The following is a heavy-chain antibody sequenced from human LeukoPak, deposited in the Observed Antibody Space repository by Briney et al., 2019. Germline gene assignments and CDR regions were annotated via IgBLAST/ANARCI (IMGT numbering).Heavy chain of an antibody. Sequence: GGSLRLSCAASGFTFSSYGMHWVRQAPGKGLEWVAVIRYDGSKKYYADSVKGRFTISRDNAKNSLYLQMNSLRAEDTAVYYCARVPYYYVSSGPYAFDIWGQGTMVTVSS. V-gene: IGHV3-33*08. CDR1: GFTFSSYG. J-gene: IGHJ3*02. D-gene: IGHD3-22*01. CDR2: IRYDGSKK. CDR3: ARVPYYYVSSGPYAFDI.